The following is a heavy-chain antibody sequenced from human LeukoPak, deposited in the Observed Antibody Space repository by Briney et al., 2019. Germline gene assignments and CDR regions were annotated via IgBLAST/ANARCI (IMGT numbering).Heavy chain of an antibody. CDR2: ISYDGSNK. D-gene: IGHD4-17*01. CDR3: AKDFLSYGDYGGGFDF. CDR1: GFTFRSYG. Sequence: GGSLRLSCAASGFTFRSYGMHWVRQAPGKGLEWVAVISYDGSNKYYADSVKGRFTIPRDNSKNTLYLQMNSLRAEDTAVYYCAKDFLSYGDYGGGFDFWGQGTLVTVSS. V-gene: IGHV3-30*18. J-gene: IGHJ4*02.